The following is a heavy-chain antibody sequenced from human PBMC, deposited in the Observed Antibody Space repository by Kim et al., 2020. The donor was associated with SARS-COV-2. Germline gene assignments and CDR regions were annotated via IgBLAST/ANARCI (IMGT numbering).Heavy chain of an antibody. Sequence: GGSLRLSCAASGFTFSNYAMIWVRQAPGKGLEWVSAISGGGGYTYYADSVKGRFTISRDNSKNILYLQMNSLRAEDTAVYYCAKSPGVAVAGTGFWGRGTLVTVSS. CDR3: AKSPGVAVAGTGF. CDR2: ISGGGGYT. D-gene: IGHD6-19*01. J-gene: IGHJ4*02. CDR1: GFTFSNYA. V-gene: IGHV3-23*01.